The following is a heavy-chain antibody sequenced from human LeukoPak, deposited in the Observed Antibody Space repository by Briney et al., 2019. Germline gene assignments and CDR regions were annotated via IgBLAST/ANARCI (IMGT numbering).Heavy chain of an antibody. D-gene: IGHD3-22*01. Sequence: GGSLRLSCAASGFTFSSYAMHWVRQAPGKGLEWVAVISYDGSNKYYADSVKGRFTISRDNSKNTLYLQMNSLRAEDTAVYYCARDRGIVVVTIGWFDPWGQGTLVTVSS. J-gene: IGHJ5*02. CDR3: ARDRGIVVVTIGWFDP. V-gene: IGHV3-30-3*01. CDR2: ISYDGSNK. CDR1: GFTFSSYA.